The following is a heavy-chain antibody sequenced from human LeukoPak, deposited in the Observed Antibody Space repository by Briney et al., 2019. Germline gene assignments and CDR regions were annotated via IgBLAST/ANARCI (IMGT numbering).Heavy chain of an antibody. V-gene: IGHV1-69*05. J-gene: IGHJ4*02. D-gene: IGHD1-26*01. CDR3: ARAKAVGAQYYFDY. Sequence: SVKVSCKASGGTFSSYAISWVRQAPGQGLEWMGGIIPIFGTANYAQEFQGRVTITTDESTSTAYMELSSLRSEDTAVYYCARAKAVGAQYYFDYWGQGTLVTVSS. CDR1: GGTFSSYA. CDR2: IIPIFGTA.